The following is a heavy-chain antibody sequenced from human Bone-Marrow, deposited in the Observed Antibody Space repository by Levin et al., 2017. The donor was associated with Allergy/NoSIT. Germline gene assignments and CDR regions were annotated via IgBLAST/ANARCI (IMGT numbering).Heavy chain of an antibody. CDR1: GFTFSSYS. V-gene: IGHV3-21*01. J-gene: IGHJ6*02. D-gene: IGHD3-3*01. CDR2: ISSSSSYI. CDR3: ARDGWLEWFDYYYYGMDV. Sequence: KAGGSLRLSCAASGFTFSSYSMNWVRQAPGKGLEWVSSISSSSSYIYYADSVKGRFTISRDNAKNSLYLQMNSLRAEDTAVYYCARDGWLEWFDYYYYGMDVWGQGTTVTVSS.